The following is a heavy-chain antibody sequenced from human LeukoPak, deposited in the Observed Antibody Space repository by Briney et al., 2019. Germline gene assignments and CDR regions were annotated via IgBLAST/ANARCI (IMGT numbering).Heavy chain of an antibody. CDR1: GGSISSGDYY. CDR3: ARAGPEGGSGYSRYYYYYYYMDV. CDR2: IYYSGST. J-gene: IGHJ6*03. V-gene: IGHV4-30-4*08. D-gene: IGHD3-3*01. Sequence: SQTLSLTCTVSGGSISSGDYYWSWIRQPPGKGLEWIGYIYYSGSTYYNPSLKSRVTISVDTSKNQFSLKLSSVTAADTAVYYCARAGPEGGSGYSRYYYYYYYMDVWGKGTTVTVSS.